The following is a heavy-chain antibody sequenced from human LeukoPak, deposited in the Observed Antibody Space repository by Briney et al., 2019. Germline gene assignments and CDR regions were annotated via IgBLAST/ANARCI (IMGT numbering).Heavy chain of an antibody. CDR2: LFYTGTP. CDR1: GGSISSSRHF. J-gene: IGHJ6*03. D-gene: IGHD3-10*01. CDR3: ARAKFGYYYDSGSYYYHYMDV. Sequence: SETLSITCTVSGGSISSSRHFWGWIRQPPGKGLEWIGSLFYTGTPFYSPSFKSRVTISVDTSNNQFSLNLSSVTAADTAVYYCARAKFGYYYDSGSYYYHYMDVWGKGTTVTISS. V-gene: IGHV4-39*07.